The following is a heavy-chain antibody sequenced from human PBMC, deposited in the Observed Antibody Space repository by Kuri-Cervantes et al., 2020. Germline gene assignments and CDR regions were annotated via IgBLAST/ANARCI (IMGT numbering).Heavy chain of an antibody. V-gene: IGHV3-15*01. D-gene: IGHD4-17*01. Sequence: GGSLRLSCAASGFTFSNAWMSWVRQAPGKGLEWVGRIKSKTDGGTTDYAAPVKGRFNMSRDDSKNTLYLQMNSLKTEDTAVYYCTSVWGYGDSYYMDVWGKGTTVTVSS. CDR3: TSVWGYGDSYYMDV. J-gene: IGHJ6*03. CDR1: GFTFSNAW. CDR2: IKSKTDGGTT.